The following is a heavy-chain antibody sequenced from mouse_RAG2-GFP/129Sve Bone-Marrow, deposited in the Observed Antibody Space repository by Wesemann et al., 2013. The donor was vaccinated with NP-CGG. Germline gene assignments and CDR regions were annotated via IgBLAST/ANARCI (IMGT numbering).Heavy chain of an antibody. CDR2: NGAT. Sequence: NGATSYNQNFKDKASLTVDKSSSTAYMELHSLTSEDSAVYYCAREKDYYGSRGFAYWGQGTLVTVSA. J-gene: IGHJ3*01. D-gene: IGHD1-1*01. V-gene: IGHV1-26*01. CDR3: AREKDYYGSRGFAY.